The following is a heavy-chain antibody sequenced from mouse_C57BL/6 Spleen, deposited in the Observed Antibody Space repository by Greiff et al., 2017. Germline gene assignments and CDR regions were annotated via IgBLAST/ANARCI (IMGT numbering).Heavy chain of an antibody. CDR2: ISYSGST. J-gene: IGHJ3*01. V-gene: IGHV3-1*01. D-gene: IGHD3-3*01. Sequence: DVQLQESGPGMVKPSQSLSLTCTVTGYSITSGYDWHWIRHFPGNKLEWMGYISYSGSTNYNPSLKSRISITHDTSKNHFFLKLNSVTTEDTATYYCARGGTGFAYWGQGTLVTVSA. CDR1: GYSITSGYD. CDR3: ARGGTGFAY.